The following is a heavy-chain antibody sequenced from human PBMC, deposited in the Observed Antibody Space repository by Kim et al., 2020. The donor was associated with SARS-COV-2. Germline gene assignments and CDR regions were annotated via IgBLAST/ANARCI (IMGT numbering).Heavy chain of an antibody. CDR2: IYYSGST. CDR3: ARLGDIVVVVAATGAFDI. D-gene: IGHD2-15*01. Sequence: SETLSLTCTVPGGSISSSSYYWGWIRQPPGKGLEWIGSIYYSGSTYYNSSLKSRVTISVDTSKNQFSLKLSSVTAADTTVYYCARLGDIVVVVAATGAFDIWGQGTMVTVSS. V-gene: IGHV4-39*01. CDR1: GGSISSSSYY. J-gene: IGHJ3*02.